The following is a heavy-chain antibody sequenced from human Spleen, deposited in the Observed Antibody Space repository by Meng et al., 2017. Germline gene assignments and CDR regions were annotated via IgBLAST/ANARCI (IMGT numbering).Heavy chain of an antibody. D-gene: IGHD6-19*01. CDR2: IYHGGDT. CDR3: ASWIYSCGWQ. CDR1: GGSISSIDW. Sequence: QVQRPESGPGLVKPSGTLSLTCVVSGGSISSIDWWSWVRQPPGKGLEWIGEIYHGGDTNYNPSLKSRVTIAIDKSKNQFSLKLTSVTAADTAVYYCASWIYSCGWQWGQGALVTVSS. J-gene: IGHJ4*02. V-gene: IGHV4/OR15-8*02.